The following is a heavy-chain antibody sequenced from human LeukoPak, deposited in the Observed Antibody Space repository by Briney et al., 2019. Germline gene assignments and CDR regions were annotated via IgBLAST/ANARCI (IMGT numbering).Heavy chain of an antibody. Sequence: PGGSLRLSCAASGFTVSSKYMTWVRQGPGKGLEWVSAIYRGGNTYYADSVKGRFSISRDISKNTVNLQMNSLRAEDTALYYCATFSYAGNAGGSAGSWGQGTLVTVSS. CDR3: ATFSYAGNAGGSAGS. J-gene: IGHJ5*02. CDR2: IYRGGNT. CDR1: GFTVSSKY. V-gene: IGHV3-53*01. D-gene: IGHD4-23*01.